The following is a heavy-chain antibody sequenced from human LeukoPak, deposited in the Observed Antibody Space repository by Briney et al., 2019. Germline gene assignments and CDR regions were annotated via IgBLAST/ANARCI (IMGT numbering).Heavy chain of an antibody. D-gene: IGHD3-3*01. V-gene: IGHV4-34*01. Sequence: SETLSLTFAVYGGSFSGYYWSWIRQPPGKGLEWIGEINHSGSTNYNPSLKSRVTISVDTSKNQFSLKLSSVTAADTAVYYCARARYDFWSGLDYDYYMDVWGKGTTVTVSS. CDR1: GGSFSGYY. CDR2: INHSGST. CDR3: ARARYDFWSGLDYDYYMDV. J-gene: IGHJ6*03.